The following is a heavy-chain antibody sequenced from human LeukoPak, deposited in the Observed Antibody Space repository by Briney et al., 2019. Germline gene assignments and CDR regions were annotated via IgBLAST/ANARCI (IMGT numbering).Heavy chain of an antibody. D-gene: IGHD5-18*01. Sequence: GGSLRLSCAASGFTFSSYVMHWVRQAPGKGLEWVAVISYDGSNKHYADSLQGRFTISRDNSKNTVYVQMNSLREEDTAVYYCARVGRGYTFKIYYFDYWGQGTLVTVSS. CDR1: GFTFSSYV. J-gene: IGHJ4*02. V-gene: IGHV3-30*04. CDR3: ARVGRGYTFKIYYFDY. CDR2: ISYDGSNK.